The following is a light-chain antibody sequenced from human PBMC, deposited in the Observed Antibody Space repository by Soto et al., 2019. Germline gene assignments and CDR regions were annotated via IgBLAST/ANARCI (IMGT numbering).Light chain of an antibody. CDR1: QSVISNF. J-gene: IGKJ1*01. CDR2: DTS. Sequence: EVVLTQSPGTLSLSPGESATLSCRASQSVISNFLAWYQQKPAQAPRLLIYDTSNRATGIPDRFSGSGSGTDFTLTISRLEPEDFAVYYCQQIGALPPTFGQGTKVEIK. CDR3: QQIGALPPT. V-gene: IGKV3-20*01.